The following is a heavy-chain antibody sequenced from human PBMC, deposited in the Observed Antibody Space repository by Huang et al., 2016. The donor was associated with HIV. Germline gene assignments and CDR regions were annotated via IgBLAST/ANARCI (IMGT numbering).Heavy chain of an antibody. D-gene: IGHD3-10*01. Sequence: QVQLVQSGAEVKKPGASVKVSCKAFGYGFTIYASNWVRQAPGQGLEWMGWISSDNGNTKDAPNLQDRVTMTTDTSTTTAYMEVRSLRSDDTAVYYCARQGFGRSDAFDIWGQGTIITVSS. V-gene: IGHV1-18*01. J-gene: IGHJ3*02. CDR2: ISSDNGNT. CDR3: ARQGFGRSDAFDI. CDR1: GYGFTIYA.